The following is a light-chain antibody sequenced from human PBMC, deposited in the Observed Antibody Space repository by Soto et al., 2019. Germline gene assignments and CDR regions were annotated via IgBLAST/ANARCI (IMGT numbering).Light chain of an antibody. CDR3: QQRSSWPPALS. CDR1: QGISNY. Sequence: DIQMTQSPSSLSAYLGDRVTITCRASQGISNYLAWYQQKPGRLPKLLLFGASTLQSGVPARFSGSGSGTLFTLTINGLLPEDVATYYCQQRSSWPPALSFGGGTKVE. V-gene: IGKV1-27*01. CDR2: GAS. J-gene: IGKJ4*01.